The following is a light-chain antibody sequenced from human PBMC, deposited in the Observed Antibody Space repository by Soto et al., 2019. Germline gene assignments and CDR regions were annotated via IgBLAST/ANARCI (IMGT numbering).Light chain of an antibody. CDR1: QSVSSSY. Sequence: EIVLTQSPGTLFLSPGERATLSCRASQSVSSSYLAWYQQKPGQAPRLLIYEASSRAAGIPDRFSGSGSGTDFTLTISRLEPEDFAVYYCQQYGSSSPNYTFGQGTKLEIK. V-gene: IGKV3-20*01. CDR3: QQYGSSSPNYT. J-gene: IGKJ2*01. CDR2: EAS.